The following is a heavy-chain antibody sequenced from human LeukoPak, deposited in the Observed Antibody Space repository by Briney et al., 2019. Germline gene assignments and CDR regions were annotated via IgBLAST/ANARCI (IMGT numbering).Heavy chain of an antibody. V-gene: IGHV1-24*01. J-gene: IGHJ4*02. CDR3: ASALTGYYPYYFDY. CDR1: GYTLTELS. D-gene: IGHD3-9*01. Sequence: ASVKVSCKVSGYTLTELSMHWVRQAPGKGLEWMGGFDPEDGETIYAQKFQGRVTMTEDTSTSTAYMELRSLRSDDTAVYYCASALTGYYPYYFDYWGQGTLVTVSS. CDR2: FDPEDGET.